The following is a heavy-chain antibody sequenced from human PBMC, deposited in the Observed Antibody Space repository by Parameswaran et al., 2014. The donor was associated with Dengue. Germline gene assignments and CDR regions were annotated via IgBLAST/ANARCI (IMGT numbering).Heavy chain of an antibody. Sequence: RWIRQPPGKGLEWVSAISGSGGSTYYADSVKGRFTISRDNSKNTLYLQMNSLRAEDTAVYYCAKEITFYDFWSGYWWGQGTLVTVSS. J-gene: IGHJ4*02. CDR2: ISGSGGST. CDR3: AKEITFYDFWSGYW. V-gene: IGHV3-23*01. D-gene: IGHD3-3*01.